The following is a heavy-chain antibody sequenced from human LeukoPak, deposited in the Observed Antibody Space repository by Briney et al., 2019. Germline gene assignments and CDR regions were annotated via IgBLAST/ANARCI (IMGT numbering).Heavy chain of an antibody. CDR3: ARGRGLTLPGAFDI. CDR1: GFIFEDHG. D-gene: IGHD1-26*01. V-gene: IGHV3-20*01. CDR2: LSWNGGRT. J-gene: IGHJ3*02. Sequence: GGSLRLSCVVSGFIFEDHGMTWVRQAPGKGLEWVAGLSWNGGRTSYAESVKGRFTVSRDNAKYSLYLQMNSLRAEDTALYHCARGRGLTLPGAFDIWGQGTMVTVSS.